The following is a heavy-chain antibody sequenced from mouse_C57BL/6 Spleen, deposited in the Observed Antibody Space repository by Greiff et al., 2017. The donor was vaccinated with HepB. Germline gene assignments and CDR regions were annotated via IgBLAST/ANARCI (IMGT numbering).Heavy chain of an antibody. J-gene: IGHJ2*01. CDR3: ARGGDYPPFDY. V-gene: IGHV1-80*01. D-gene: IGHD2-4*01. Sequence: QVQLQQSGAELVKPGASVKISCKASGYAFSSYWMNWVKQRPGKGLEWIGQIYPGDGDTNYNGKFKGKATLTADKSSSTAYMQLSSLTSEDSAVYFCARGGDYPPFDYWGQGTTLTVSS. CDR1: GYAFSSYW. CDR2: IYPGDGDT.